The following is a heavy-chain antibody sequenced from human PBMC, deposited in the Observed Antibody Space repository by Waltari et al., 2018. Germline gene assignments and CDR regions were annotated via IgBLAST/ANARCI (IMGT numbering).Heavy chain of an antibody. V-gene: IGHV3-21*01. CDR3: ARGYMTTVTTLGY. CDR1: GFTFSSYS. D-gene: IGHD4-17*01. J-gene: IGHJ4*02. Sequence: EVQLVESGGGLVKPGGSLRLSCAASGFTFSSYSMNWVRQAPGKGREWVSSISGSSSYIYYADSVKGRFTISRENAKNSLYLQMNSLRAEDTAVYYCARGYMTTVTTLGYWGQGTLVTVSS. CDR2: ISGSSSYI.